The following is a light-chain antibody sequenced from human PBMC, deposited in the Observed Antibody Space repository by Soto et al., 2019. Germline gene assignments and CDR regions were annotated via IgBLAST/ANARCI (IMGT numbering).Light chain of an antibody. Sequence: EIVLTQSPATLSLSPGERATLSCCASQSISVNLNWYQQKPGQAPRVLIFDASKRATGIPPRFRGSGSGTDFSLTISSLEPEDFAVYYCHQRSDWPRTFGQGTRLEI. CDR2: DAS. V-gene: IGKV3-11*01. CDR3: HQRSDWPRT. CDR1: QSISVN. J-gene: IGKJ5*01.